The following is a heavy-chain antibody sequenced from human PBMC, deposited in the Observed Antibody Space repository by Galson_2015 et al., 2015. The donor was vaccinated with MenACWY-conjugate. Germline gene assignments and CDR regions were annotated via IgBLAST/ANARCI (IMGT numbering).Heavy chain of an antibody. D-gene: IGHD6-19*01. CDR3: IRRVYNSAGLDY. CDR2: IKNRATGYTT. Sequence: SLRLSCAASGFTFSDHYMHWVRQAPGKGLEWVGRIKNRATGYTTEYAASVKGRFTISRDDSKNSLYLQMNSLKIEDTAVYFCIRRVYNSAGLDYWGQGILVTASS. J-gene: IGHJ4*02. V-gene: IGHV3-72*01. CDR1: GFTFSDHY.